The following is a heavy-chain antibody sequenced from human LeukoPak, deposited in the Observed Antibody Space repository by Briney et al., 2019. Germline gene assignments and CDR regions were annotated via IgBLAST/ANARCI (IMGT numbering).Heavy chain of an antibody. CDR2: IIPIFGTA. J-gene: IGHJ6*04. V-gene: IGHV1-69*05. D-gene: IGHD3-3*01. Sequence: ASVKVSCKASGGTFSSYAISWVRQAPGQGLEWMGGIIPIFGTANYAQKFQGRVTNTTDESTSTAYMELSSLRSEDTAVYYCARGAAGDFWSGYRFARHPTDVWGKGTTVTVSS. CDR1: GGTFSSYA. CDR3: ARGAAGDFWSGYRFARHPTDV.